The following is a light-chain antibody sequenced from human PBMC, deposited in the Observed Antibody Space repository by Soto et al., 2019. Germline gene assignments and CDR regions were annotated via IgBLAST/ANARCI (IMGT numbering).Light chain of an antibody. CDR3: QQRSNWPRT. CDR2: DAS. V-gene: IGKV3-11*01. Sequence: EIVLTQSPCTLSWSPGERATLSCRASQSVSSSYLAWYQQKHGQAPRLLIYDASNRATGIPARFSGSGYGTDFNLTISSLETEDFAVYYCQQRSNWPRTFGQGTKVDIK. J-gene: IGKJ1*01. CDR1: QSVSSSY.